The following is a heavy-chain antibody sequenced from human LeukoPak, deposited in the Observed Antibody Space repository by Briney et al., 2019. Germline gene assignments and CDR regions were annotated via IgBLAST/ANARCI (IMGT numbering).Heavy chain of an antibody. J-gene: IGHJ6*02. CDR3: ARDRHCANGVCHNSAGMDV. CDR1: GFTFNDFA. V-gene: IGHV3-9*01. Sequence: PGRSLRLSCAASGFTFNDFAMHWVRQTPGKGLEWVSGISWNSGSIGYADSVKGRFTISRDNSKNTMYLQINSLRAEDTAVYYCARDRHCANGVCHNSAGMDVWGQGTTVTVSS. D-gene: IGHD2-8*01. CDR2: ISWNSGSI.